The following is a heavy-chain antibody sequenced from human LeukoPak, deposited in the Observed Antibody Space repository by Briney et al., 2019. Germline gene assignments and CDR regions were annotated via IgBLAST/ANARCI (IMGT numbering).Heavy chain of an antibody. CDR1: GYTFTSCG. CDR2: ISAYNGNT. Sequence: ASVKVSCKASGYTFTSCGISWVRQAPGQGLEWMGWISAYNGNTNYAQKLQGRVTMTTDTSTSTAYMELRSLRSDDTAVYYCARTISSSWGYYFDYWGQGTLVTVSS. D-gene: IGHD6-13*01. V-gene: IGHV1-18*01. CDR3: ARTISSSWGYYFDY. J-gene: IGHJ4*02.